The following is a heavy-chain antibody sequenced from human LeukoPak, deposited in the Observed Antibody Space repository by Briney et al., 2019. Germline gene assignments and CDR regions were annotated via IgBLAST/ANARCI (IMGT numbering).Heavy chain of an antibody. Sequence: GGSLRLSCAASGFTFSSYSVNWVRQAPGKGLEWVSSISSSSSYIYYADSVKGRFTISRDNAKNSLYLQMNSLRAEDTAVYYCARLRGSTNSFDIWGQGTMVTVSS. CDR1: GFTFSSYS. D-gene: IGHD1-7*01. CDR2: ISSSSSYI. J-gene: IGHJ3*02. V-gene: IGHV3-21*01. CDR3: ARLRGSTNSFDI.